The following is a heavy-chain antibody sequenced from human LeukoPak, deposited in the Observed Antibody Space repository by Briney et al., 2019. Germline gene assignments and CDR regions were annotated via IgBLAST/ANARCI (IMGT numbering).Heavy chain of an antibody. Sequence: SQTLSLTCAVSGGSISSGGYSWSWIRQPPGRGLEWIGYIYHSGSTYYNPSLKSRVTISVDRSKNQFSLKLSSVTAADTAVYYCARTYDSSGYYPYNWFDPWGQGTLVTVSS. D-gene: IGHD3-22*01. CDR2: IYHSGST. CDR1: GGSISSGGYS. J-gene: IGHJ5*02. V-gene: IGHV4-30-2*01. CDR3: ARTYDSSGYYPYNWFDP.